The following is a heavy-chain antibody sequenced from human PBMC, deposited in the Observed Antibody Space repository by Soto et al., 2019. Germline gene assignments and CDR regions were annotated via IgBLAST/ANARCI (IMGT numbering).Heavy chain of an antibody. J-gene: IGHJ6*02. CDR1: GFTFSSYG. V-gene: IGHV3-33*01. Sequence: SGGSLRLSCAASGFTFSSYGMHWVRQAPGKGLEWVAVIWYDGSNKYYADSVKGRFTISRDNSKNTLYLQMNSLRAEDTAVYYCARRAELRRTSGGMDVWGQGTTVTVSS. CDR2: IWYDGSNK. D-gene: IGHD1-7*01. CDR3: ARRAELRRTSGGMDV.